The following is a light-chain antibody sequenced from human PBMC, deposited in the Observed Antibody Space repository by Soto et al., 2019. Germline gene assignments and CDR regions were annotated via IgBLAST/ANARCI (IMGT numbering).Light chain of an antibody. Sequence: QSALTQPASVSGSPGQSITIPCTGTSSDVGTYNLVSWYQQHPGKAPKLMIFEGSKRPSGVSNRFSGSKSDNTASLTISGLQAEDEADYYCSSYAGSNNYVFGTGTKLTVL. CDR3: SSYAGSNNYV. J-gene: IGLJ1*01. CDR1: SSDVGTYNL. CDR2: EGS. V-gene: IGLV2-23*01.